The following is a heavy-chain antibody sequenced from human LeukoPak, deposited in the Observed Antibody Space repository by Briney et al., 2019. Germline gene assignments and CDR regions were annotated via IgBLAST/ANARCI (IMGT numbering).Heavy chain of an antibody. D-gene: IGHD3-10*01. J-gene: IGHJ4*02. CDR3: ARALLWFGEPSHIDY. CDR2: IIPIFGTA. Sequence: SVKVSCKASGGAFSSYAISWVRQAPGQGLEWMGGIIPIFGTANYAQKLQGRVTMTTDTSTSTAYMEPRSLRSDDTAVYYCARALLWFGEPSHIDYWGQGTLVTASS. V-gene: IGHV1-69*05. CDR1: GGAFSSYA.